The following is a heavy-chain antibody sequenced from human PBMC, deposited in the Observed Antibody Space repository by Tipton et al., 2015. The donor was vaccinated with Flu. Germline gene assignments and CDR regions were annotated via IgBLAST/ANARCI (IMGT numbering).Heavy chain of an antibody. CDR3: ARVSPGVESWFDP. D-gene: IGHD3-3*01. CDR2: ISYSGST. Sequence: LRLSCSVSGGSISSYYWSWIRQSPGKGLEWIGYISYSGSTNYNPSLKSRVTISVDTSKNQFSLKLSSVTAADTAVYYCARVSPGVESWFDPWGQGTLVTVSS. CDR1: GGSISSYY. V-gene: IGHV4-59*01. J-gene: IGHJ5*02.